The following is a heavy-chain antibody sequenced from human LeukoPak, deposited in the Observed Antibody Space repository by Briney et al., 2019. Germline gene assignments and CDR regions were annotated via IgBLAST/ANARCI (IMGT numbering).Heavy chain of an antibody. D-gene: IGHD3-22*01. CDR1: GGSISGYY. CDR2: INHSGST. J-gene: IGHJ3*02. CDR3: AGANYYDSSGYYYAPI. Sequence: SETLSLTCTVSGGSISGYYWSWIRQPPGKGLEWIGEINHSGSTNYNPSLKSRVTISVDTSKNQFSLKLSSVTAADTAVYYCAGANYYDSSGYYYAPIWGQGTMVTVSS. V-gene: IGHV4-34*01.